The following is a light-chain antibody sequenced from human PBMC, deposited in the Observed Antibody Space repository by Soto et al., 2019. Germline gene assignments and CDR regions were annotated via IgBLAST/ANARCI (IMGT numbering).Light chain of an antibody. CDR2: EVS. J-gene: IGLJ2*01. V-gene: IGLV2-8*01. CDR1: SSDVGGYNY. CDR3: SSYAGTTNFVV. Sequence: QSALTQPPSASGSPGQSVTISCTGTSSDVGGYNYVSWYQHHPGKAPKLMIYEVSQRPSGVPDRFSGSKSGNTASLTVSGLQAEDEADYYCSSYAGTTNFVVFGGGTKITVL.